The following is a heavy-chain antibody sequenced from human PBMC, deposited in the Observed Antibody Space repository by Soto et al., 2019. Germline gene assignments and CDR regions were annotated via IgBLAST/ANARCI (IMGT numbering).Heavy chain of an antibody. V-gene: IGHV3-30-3*01. CDR1: GFTFRRHA. J-gene: IGHJ4*02. CDR3: ARSRNGGVADSFDY. D-gene: IGHD3-10*01. CDR2: ISRDGSNE. Sequence: QVQLVASGGGVVQQGRSLTLSCEASGFTFRRHAIHWVRQAPGKGLEWVAVISRDGSNEYYEDSVKGRFTISRDNSTNPLFLQLNSLRLEDTAVYYCARSRNGGVADSFDYWGQGTLVTVSS.